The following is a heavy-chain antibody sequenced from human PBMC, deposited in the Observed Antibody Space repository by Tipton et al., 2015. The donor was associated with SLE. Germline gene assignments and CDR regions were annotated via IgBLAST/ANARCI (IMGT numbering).Heavy chain of an antibody. D-gene: IGHD3/OR15-3a*01. CDR2: IYYNGNT. J-gene: IGHJ5*02. CDR1: GDSLSIVGYY. CDR3: ARSSLGFNFWTGSPFDP. Sequence: TLSLTCTVSGDSLSIVGYYWTWIRQRPGKGLEWIGSIYYNGNTYYNPSLNSGVTISVDTSRIRLSLQVRSVTAADTAVYYCARSSLGFNFWTGSPFDPWGQGTPVTVSS. V-gene: IGHV4-31*03.